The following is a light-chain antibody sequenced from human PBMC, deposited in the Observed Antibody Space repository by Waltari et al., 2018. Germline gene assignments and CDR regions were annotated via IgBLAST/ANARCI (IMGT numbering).Light chain of an antibody. J-gene: IGKJ1*01. CDR3: LQSTKDPWT. Sequence: DIVMTQTPLPLPVPPGEPPSISCRSSQSLLHSNGNSYLHWYLQKPGQSPRLLIYKVTNRESGVPDRFSGSGSGTDFTLKISRVEPEDVGFYYCLQSTKDPWTFGQGTKVEIK. CDR2: KVT. CDR1: QSLLHSNGNSY. V-gene: IGKV2D-29*02.